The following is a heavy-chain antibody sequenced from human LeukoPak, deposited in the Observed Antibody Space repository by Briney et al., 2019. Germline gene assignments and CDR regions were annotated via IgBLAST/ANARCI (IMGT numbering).Heavy chain of an antibody. V-gene: IGHV3-30*02. J-gene: IGHJ4*02. CDR3: AKGGIKYSSSSGGVDY. CDR1: GFTFSSYG. Sequence: GGSLRLSCAASGFTFSSYGMHWVRQAPGKGLEWVAFIRYDGSNKYYADSVKGRFTISRDNSKNTLYLQMSSLRAEDTAVYYCAKGGIKYSSSSGGVDYWGQGTLVTVSS. CDR2: IRYDGSNK. D-gene: IGHD6-6*01.